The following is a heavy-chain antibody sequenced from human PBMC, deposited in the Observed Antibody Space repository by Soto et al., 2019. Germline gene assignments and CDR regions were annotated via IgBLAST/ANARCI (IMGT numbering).Heavy chain of an antibody. Sequence: ASVKVSCKASGYNFATYGITWMRQAPGQGLECMGWISTYTGRTNYAQRLQGRVTMTTDTSTSTAYMELRSLKSDDTAVYYCARRVGESSDAFDIWGQGTMVTVSS. D-gene: IGHD3-10*01. J-gene: IGHJ3*02. CDR1: GYNFATYG. CDR3: ARRVGESSDAFDI. V-gene: IGHV1-18*04. CDR2: ISTYTGRT.